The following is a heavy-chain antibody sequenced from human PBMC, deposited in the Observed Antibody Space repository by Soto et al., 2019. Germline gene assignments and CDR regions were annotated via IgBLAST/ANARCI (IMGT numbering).Heavy chain of an antibody. CDR2: ISYSGST. CDR3: AWYGDHDFFDY. CDR1: GGSISSYD. J-gene: IGHJ4*02. D-gene: IGHD4-17*01. Sequence: PSETLSLTCTVSGGSISSYDWSWIRQPPEKGLEWIGYISYSGSTNYNPSLKSRVTISVDTSKNQFSLKLSSVTAADTAVYYCAWYGDHDFFDYWGQGTLVTVSS. V-gene: IGHV4-59*08.